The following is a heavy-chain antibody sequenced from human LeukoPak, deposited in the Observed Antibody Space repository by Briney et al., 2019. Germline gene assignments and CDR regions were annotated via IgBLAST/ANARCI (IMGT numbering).Heavy chain of an antibody. CDR2: ISTIGST. D-gene: IGHD2-15*01. CDR3: ARDGCGGSCFHYYYYYMDV. J-gene: IGHJ6*03. V-gene: IGHV4-61*02. Sequence: SETLSLTCTVSNGSISSDTYFWSWIRQPAGKGLEWIGRISTIGSTNYNPSLNSRVTISIDTSKNQFSLKLSSVTAADTAVYYCARDGCGGSCFHYYYYYMDVWGKGTTVTISS. CDR1: NGSISSDTYF.